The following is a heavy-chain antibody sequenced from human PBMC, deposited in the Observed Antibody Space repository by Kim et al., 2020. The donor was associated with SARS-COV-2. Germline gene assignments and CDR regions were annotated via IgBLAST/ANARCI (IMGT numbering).Heavy chain of an antibody. J-gene: IGHJ4*02. V-gene: IGHV1-18*01. D-gene: IGHD3-10*01. CDR1: GYTFTSYG. Sequence: ASVKVSCKASGYTFTSYGISWVRQAPGQGLEWMGWISAYNGNTNYAQKLQGRVTMTTDTSTSTAYMELRSLRSDDTAVYYCARDGGFVLWFGELLEGVDYWGQGTLVTVSS. CDR3: ARDGGFVLWFGELLEGVDY. CDR2: ISAYNGNT.